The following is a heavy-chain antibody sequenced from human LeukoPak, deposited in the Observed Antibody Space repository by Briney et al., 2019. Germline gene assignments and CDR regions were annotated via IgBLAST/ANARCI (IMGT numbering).Heavy chain of an antibody. D-gene: IGHD4-4*01. V-gene: IGHV4-59*01. J-gene: IGHJ4*02. CDR1: GGPITSYY. CDR3: ARDPADYSGSYYFDY. Sequence: TSETLSLTCTVSGGPITSYYWSWIRQPPGKGLEWIGYFFYIGSTNYNPSLKSRVTISADTSKNQFSLRLSSATAANTAVYYCARDPADYSGSYYFDYWGQGTLVTVSS. CDR2: FFYIGST.